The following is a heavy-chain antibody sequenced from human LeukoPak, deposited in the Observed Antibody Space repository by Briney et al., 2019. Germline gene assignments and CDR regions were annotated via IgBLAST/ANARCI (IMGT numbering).Heavy chain of an antibody. CDR1: GGSISSGSYY. CDR2: IYTSGNT. J-gene: IGHJ6*03. Sequence: PSQTLSLTCTVSGGSISSGSYYWSWIRQPAGKGLEWIGRIYTSGNTNYNPSLKSRVTISVDTSKNQFSLKLSSVTAADTAVYYCARGVTAAGSYYYYYYYMDVWGKGTTVTVSS. V-gene: IGHV4-61*02. D-gene: IGHD6-13*01. CDR3: ARGVTAAGSYYYYYYYMDV.